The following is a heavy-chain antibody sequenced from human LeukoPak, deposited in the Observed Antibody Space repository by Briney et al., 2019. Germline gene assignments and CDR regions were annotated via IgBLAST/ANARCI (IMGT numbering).Heavy chain of an antibody. CDR2: IYYSGST. J-gene: IGHJ3*02. CDR3: ARGGQQPVEI. Sequence: PSETLSLTCTVSGGSISSYYWSWIRQPPGEGLEWIGYIYYSGSTNYNPSLKSRVTISVDTSKNQFSLKLSSVTAADTAVYYCARGGQQPVEIWGQGTMVTVSS. V-gene: IGHV4-59*01. D-gene: IGHD6-13*01. CDR1: GGSISSYY.